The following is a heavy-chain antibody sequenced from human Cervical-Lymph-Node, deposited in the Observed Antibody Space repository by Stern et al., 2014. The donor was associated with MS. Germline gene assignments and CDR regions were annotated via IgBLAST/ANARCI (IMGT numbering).Heavy chain of an antibody. V-gene: IGHV5-51*01. CDR3: ASFSGSHSDAFDM. D-gene: IGHD1-26*01. CDR2: IYPVDSDT. CDR1: GYSFSSYW. J-gene: IGHJ3*02. Sequence: EVQLVQSGAEVKKAGESLKISCKGYGYSFSSYWIGWVRQMPGKGLEWTGIIYPVDSDTRYSPSFQGQVTISAAKSISTAYLQWSRLKASDTAMYFCASFSGSHSDAFDMWGQGTMVTVSS.